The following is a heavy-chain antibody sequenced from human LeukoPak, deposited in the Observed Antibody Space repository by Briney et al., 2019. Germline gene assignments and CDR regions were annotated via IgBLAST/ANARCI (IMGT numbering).Heavy chain of an antibody. CDR3: ARFTYSSAWYGGAFDY. J-gene: IGHJ4*02. CDR2: IYPGDSDT. Sequence: GESLKISCKGSGYSFISYWIGWVRQMPGKGLEWMGIIYPGDSDTTYSPSFQGQVTISADKSISTAYLQWSTLKASDSAMYYCARFTYSSAWYGGAFDYWGQGTLVTVSS. CDR1: GYSFISYW. V-gene: IGHV5-51*01. D-gene: IGHD6-19*01.